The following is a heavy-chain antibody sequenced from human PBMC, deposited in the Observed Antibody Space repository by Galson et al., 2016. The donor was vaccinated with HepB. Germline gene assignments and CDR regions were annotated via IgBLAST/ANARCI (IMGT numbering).Heavy chain of an antibody. V-gene: IGHV2-5*02. J-gene: IGHJ6*02. D-gene: IGHD5-18*01. Sequence: PALVKPTQTLTLTCTVSGFSLSSSGEGVGWIRQPPGKALEWLALIYWDNEKRYSPSLKSRLTITKDTSKNQVVLTMTNMDPVDTASYYCARRHGYGNALWGYYGMDVWGQGTTVTVSS. CDR1: GFSLSSSGEG. CDR3: ARRHGYGNALWGYYGMDV. CDR2: IYWDNEK.